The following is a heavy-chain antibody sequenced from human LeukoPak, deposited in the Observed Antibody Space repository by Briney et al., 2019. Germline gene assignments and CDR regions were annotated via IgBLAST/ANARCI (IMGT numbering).Heavy chain of an antibody. CDR2: IYYSGSP. CDR1: GGSISSYY. D-gene: IGHD3-16*01. J-gene: IGHJ4*02. CDR3: ARDNGGYYFDY. Sequence: PSETLSLTCTVSGGSISSYYWSWIRQPPGKGLEWIGYIYYSGSPNYNPSLKSRVTISVDTSKNQFSLKLSSVTAADTAVYYCARDNGGYYFDYWGQGTLVTVSS. V-gene: IGHV4-59*01.